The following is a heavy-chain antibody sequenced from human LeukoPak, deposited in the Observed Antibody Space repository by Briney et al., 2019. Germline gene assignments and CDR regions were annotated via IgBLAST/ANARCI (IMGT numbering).Heavy chain of an antibody. CDR2: INPNSGGT. V-gene: IGHV1-2*02. CDR3: ARGDPVAGTSDFDY. J-gene: IGHJ4*02. CDR1: GYTFTGYY. D-gene: IGHD6-19*01. Sequence: ASVKVSCKASGYTFTGYYMHCVRQAPGQALEGMGWINPNSGGTNYAQKFQGRITMTRDTSISTAYMELSRLRSDDTAVYYCARGDPVAGTSDFDYWGQGTLVTVSS.